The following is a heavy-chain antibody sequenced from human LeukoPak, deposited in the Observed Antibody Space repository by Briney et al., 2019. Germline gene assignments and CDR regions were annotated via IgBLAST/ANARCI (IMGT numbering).Heavy chain of an antibody. Sequence: GASVKVSCKASGYDFTSVGITWVRQAPGQGLEWMGWISPYNSDTRYVQKLQGRVTMTTDTSTTTAYMELRSLRFDDTAVYYCARAGSGSGWYFDYWGQGTLVTVSS. CDR2: ISPYNSDT. J-gene: IGHJ4*02. D-gene: IGHD6-19*01. CDR3: ARAGSGSGWYFDY. V-gene: IGHV1-18*01. CDR1: GYDFTSVG.